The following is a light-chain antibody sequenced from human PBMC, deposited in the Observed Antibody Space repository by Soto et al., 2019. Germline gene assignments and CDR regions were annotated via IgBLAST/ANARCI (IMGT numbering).Light chain of an antibody. J-gene: IGKJ3*01. CDR1: QTISSW. Sequence: DIQMTQSPSTLSGSVGDRVTITCRASQTISSWLAWYQQKPGKAPKLLIYKASTLKSGVPSRFSGSGSGTEFTLTISRLQPEDFATYYCQKLNSYSIVTFGPGTKVDIK. CDR2: KAS. CDR3: QKLNSYSIVT. V-gene: IGKV1-5*03.